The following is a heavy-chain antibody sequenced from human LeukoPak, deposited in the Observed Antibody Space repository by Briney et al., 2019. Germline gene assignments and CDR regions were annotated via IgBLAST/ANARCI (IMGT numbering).Heavy chain of an antibody. D-gene: IGHD6-13*01. Sequence: SETLSLTCTVSGGSISSSSYYWGWIRQPPGKGLEWIGSIYYSGSTYYNPSLKSRVTISVDTSRNQFSLKLSSVTAADTAVYYCAAWHGSSSWYYYYGMDVWGQGTTVTVSS. CDR1: GGSISSSSYY. CDR3: AAWHGSSSWYYYYGMDV. CDR2: IYYSGST. J-gene: IGHJ6*02. V-gene: IGHV4-39*01.